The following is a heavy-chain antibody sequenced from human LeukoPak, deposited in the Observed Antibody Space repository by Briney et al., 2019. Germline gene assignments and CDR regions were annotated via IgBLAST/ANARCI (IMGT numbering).Heavy chain of an antibody. J-gene: IGHJ6*02. Sequence: ASVKVSCKASGGTFSSYAISWVRQAPGQGLEWMGWMNPNSGNTGYAQKFQGRVTMARNTSISTAYMELSSLRSEDTAVYYCARESHYDFWSGYYYYYYGMDVWGQGTTVTVSS. V-gene: IGHV1-8*02. CDR1: GGTFSSYA. CDR3: ARESHYDFWSGYYYYYYGMDV. CDR2: MNPNSGNT. D-gene: IGHD3-3*01.